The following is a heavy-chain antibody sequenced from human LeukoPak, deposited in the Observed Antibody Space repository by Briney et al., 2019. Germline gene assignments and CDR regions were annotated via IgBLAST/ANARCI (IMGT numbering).Heavy chain of an antibody. D-gene: IGHD1-26*01. V-gene: IGHV3-23*01. J-gene: IGHJ4*01. CDR3: AKDAHSGSYFDY. CDR2: ISGTGGTT. CDR1: GFTISSYW. Sequence: GGSLRLSCVASGFTISSYWMHWVRQAPGKGLEWVSLISGTGGTTYYADSVKGRLTISRDNSKNTLYLQINSLRVEDTAVYYCAKDAHSGSYFDYWGQGILVTVSS.